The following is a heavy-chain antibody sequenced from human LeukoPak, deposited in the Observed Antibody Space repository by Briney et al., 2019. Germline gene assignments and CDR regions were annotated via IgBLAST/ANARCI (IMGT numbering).Heavy chain of an antibody. D-gene: IGHD3-22*01. CDR1: GFTFSSYG. Sequence: GGTLRLSCAASGFTFSSYGMSWVRQAPGKGLEWVSYISSSGDTIYYADSVKGRFTISRDNAKKSLYLQMNSLRAEDTAVYYCARDYYDSSGLDYWGQGTLVTVSS. CDR3: ARDYYDSSGLDY. CDR2: ISSSGDTI. V-gene: IGHV3-48*04. J-gene: IGHJ4*02.